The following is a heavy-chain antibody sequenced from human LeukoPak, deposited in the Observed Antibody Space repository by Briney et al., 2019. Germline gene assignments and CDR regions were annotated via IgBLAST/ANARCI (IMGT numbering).Heavy chain of an antibody. D-gene: IGHD5-12*01. CDR2: ISSNGGST. CDR1: GFTFSSYA. V-gene: IGHV3-64*01. CDR3: AANSGYDLY. J-gene: IGHJ4*02. Sequence: GGSLRLSCAASGFTFSSYAMHWVRQAPGKGLEYVSAISSNGGSTYYANSVKGRFTISRDNSKNTLYLQMGSLRAEDMAVYYCAANSGYDLYWGQGTLVTVS.